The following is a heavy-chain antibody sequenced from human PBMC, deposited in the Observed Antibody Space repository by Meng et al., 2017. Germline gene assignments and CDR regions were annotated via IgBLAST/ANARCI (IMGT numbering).Heavy chain of an antibody. Sequence: QVQLQQGGAGLLKPSETRTLTCAVYGGSFSGYYWSWIRHPPGKGLEWIGEINHSGSTNYNPSLKSRVTMSLDTSKNQFSLRLSSVTAADTAVYYCAWSHSVTIVAFDYWGQGTLVTVSS. CDR2: INHSGST. CDR3: AWSHSVTIVAFDY. CDR1: GGSFSGYY. D-gene: IGHD4-17*01. V-gene: IGHV4-34*01. J-gene: IGHJ4*02.